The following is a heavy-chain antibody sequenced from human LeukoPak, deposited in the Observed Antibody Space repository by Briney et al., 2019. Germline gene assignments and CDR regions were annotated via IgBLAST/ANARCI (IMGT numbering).Heavy chain of an antibody. D-gene: IGHD5-24*01. J-gene: IGHJ6*03. CDR1: GFTFSSYW. CDR3: ARLRDGYNYYYYYYMDV. Sequence: PGGSLRPSCAASGFTFSSYWMSWVRQAPGKGLEWVANIKQDGSEKYYVDSVKGRFTISRDNAKNSLYLQMNSLRAEDTAVYYCARLRDGYNYYYYYYMDVWGKGTTVTVSS. CDR2: IKQDGSEK. V-gene: IGHV3-7*01.